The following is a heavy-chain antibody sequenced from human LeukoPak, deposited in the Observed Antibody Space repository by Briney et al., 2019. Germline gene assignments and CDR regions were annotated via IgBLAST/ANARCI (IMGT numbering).Heavy chain of an antibody. CDR1: GFTFSSYG. Sequence: GGSLRLSCAASGFTFSSYGMHWVRQAPGKGLEWVAFIRYDGSNKYYADSVKGRFTISRDNSKNTLYLQMNSLRAEDTAVYYCARVTYGSGTYGAFDYWGQGTLVTVSS. V-gene: IGHV3-30*02. D-gene: IGHD3-10*01. CDR3: ARVTYGSGTYGAFDY. CDR2: IRYDGSNK. J-gene: IGHJ4*02.